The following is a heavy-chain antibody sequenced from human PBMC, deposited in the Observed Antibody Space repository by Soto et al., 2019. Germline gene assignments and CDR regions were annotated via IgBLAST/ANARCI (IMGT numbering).Heavy chain of an antibody. J-gene: IGHJ4*02. CDR1: GFTFSSYA. CDR3: ASLGIAVADSDY. D-gene: IGHD6-19*01. Sequence: GGSLRLSCAASGFTFSSYAMHWVRQAPGKGLEWVAVISYDGSNKYYADSVKGRFTISRDNSKNTLYLQMNSLRAEDTAVYYCASLGIAVADSDYWGQGTLVTVSS. V-gene: IGHV3-30-3*01. CDR2: ISYDGSNK.